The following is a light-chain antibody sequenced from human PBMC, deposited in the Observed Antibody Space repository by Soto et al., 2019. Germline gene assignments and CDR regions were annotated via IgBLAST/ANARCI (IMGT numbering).Light chain of an antibody. J-gene: IGKJ5*01. Sequence: EIVLTQSPATLSLSPGERATLSCRASQSISNYLAWYQHKPGQAPRLLIDEASTRATGIPARFSGSGSGTDFTLTISSLNPEDFAVYYYQYRTTFGQGTRLEIK. CDR2: EAS. V-gene: IGKV3-11*01. CDR3: QYRTT. CDR1: QSISNY.